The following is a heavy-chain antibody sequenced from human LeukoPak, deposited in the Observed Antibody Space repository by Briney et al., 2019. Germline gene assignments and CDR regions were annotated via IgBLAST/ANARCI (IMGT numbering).Heavy chain of an antibody. D-gene: IGHD6-19*01. CDR2: IKQDGSEK. CDR1: GFTFSSYW. J-gene: IGHJ4*02. CDR3: ARGDIVVAGPFDY. Sequence: GGSLRLSCAASGFTFSSYWMSWVRQAPGKGLEWVANIKQDGSEKYYVDSVKGRFTISRDNAKNSLYLQMNSLRAEDTAVYYCARGDIVVAGPFDYWGQGTLVTVSS. V-gene: IGHV3-7*01.